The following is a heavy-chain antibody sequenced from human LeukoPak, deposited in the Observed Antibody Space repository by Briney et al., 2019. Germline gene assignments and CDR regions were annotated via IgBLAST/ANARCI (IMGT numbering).Heavy chain of an antibody. Sequence: GGSLRLSCAASGFTFSNAWMSWVRQAPGKGLEWVGRIISKTDGGTTDYAAPVRGRFTISRDDSKNTLYLQMNSLRAEDMAVYYCARDTCGCGSGWHLYWYFDLWGRGTLVTVSS. CDR1: GFTFSNAW. D-gene: IGHD6-19*01. CDR2: IISKTDGGTT. J-gene: IGHJ2*01. V-gene: IGHV3-15*01. CDR3: ARDTCGCGSGWHLYWYFDL.